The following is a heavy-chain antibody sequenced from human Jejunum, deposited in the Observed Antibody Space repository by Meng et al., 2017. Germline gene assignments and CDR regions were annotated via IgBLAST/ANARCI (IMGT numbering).Heavy chain of an antibody. CDR3: ANSADASSVYRAFDI. D-gene: IGHD5/OR15-5a*01. V-gene: IGHV3-7*01. CDR1: GFTFSSYW. CDR2: IKQDGSDK. Sequence: GGSLRPSCAASGFTFSSYWMSWVRQAPGKGLEWVANIKQDGSDKYYVDSVKGRFTISRDNAKNSLYLQMNSLRAEDTAVYYCANSADASSVYRAFDIWGQGTMVTVSS. J-gene: IGHJ3*02.